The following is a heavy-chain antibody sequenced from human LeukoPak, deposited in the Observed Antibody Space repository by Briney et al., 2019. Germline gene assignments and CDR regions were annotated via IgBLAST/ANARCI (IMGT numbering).Heavy chain of an antibody. Sequence: ASVKVSCKASGGTFSSYAISWVRQAPGQGLEWMGWISAYNGNTNYAQKLQGRVTMTTDTSTSTAYMELRSLRSDDTAVYYCARFAAAAGTPTDYWGQGTLVTVSS. CDR1: GGTFSSYA. CDR3: ARFAAAAGTPTDY. D-gene: IGHD6-13*01. V-gene: IGHV1-18*01. CDR2: ISAYNGNT. J-gene: IGHJ4*02.